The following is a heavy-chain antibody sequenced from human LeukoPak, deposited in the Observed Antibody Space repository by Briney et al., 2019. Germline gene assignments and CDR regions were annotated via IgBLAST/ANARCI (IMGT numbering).Heavy chain of an antibody. Sequence: PGGSLRLSCAASGLTFSSYAMSWVRQAPGKGLEWVSAISGSGGSTYYADSVKGRFTISRDNSKNTLYLQMNSLRAEDTAVYYCAKAGNDYYDSSGYGYFDYWGQGTLVTVSS. J-gene: IGHJ4*02. V-gene: IGHV3-23*01. D-gene: IGHD3-22*01. CDR1: GLTFSSYA. CDR3: AKAGNDYYDSSGYGYFDY. CDR2: ISGSGGST.